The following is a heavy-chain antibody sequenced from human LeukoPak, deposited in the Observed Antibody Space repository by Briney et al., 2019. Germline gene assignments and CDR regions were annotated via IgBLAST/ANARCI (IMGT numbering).Heavy chain of an antibody. CDR1: GFTFNNYN. Sequence: PGGSLRLSCATSGFTFNNYNMNWVRQAPGRALEWVSSITSSGTYIFYADSVKGRFTISRDNAKNSLYLQMNSLGPEDTAVYYCARDPYSGNYGNYYYYYMDVWGKGTTVTVSS. CDR2: ITSSGTYI. J-gene: IGHJ6*03. V-gene: IGHV3-21*01. CDR3: ARDPYSGNYGNYYYYYMDV. D-gene: IGHD1-26*01.